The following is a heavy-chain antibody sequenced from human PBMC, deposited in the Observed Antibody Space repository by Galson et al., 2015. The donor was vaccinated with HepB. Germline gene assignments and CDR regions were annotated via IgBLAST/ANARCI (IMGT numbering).Heavy chain of an antibody. J-gene: IGHJ4*02. Sequence: SVKVSCKAAGPTFTSNYIHWVRQAPGQGLEWMGLINPRDSSTDYAQKFQGRVTATRDTSTSTIYMELSSLTSEDTAVYYCAREGLTLKHFDYWDQGTLVTVSS. D-gene: IGHD4/OR15-4a*01. V-gene: IGHV1-46*01. CDR2: INPRDSST. CDR3: AREGLTLKHFDY. CDR1: GPTFTSNY.